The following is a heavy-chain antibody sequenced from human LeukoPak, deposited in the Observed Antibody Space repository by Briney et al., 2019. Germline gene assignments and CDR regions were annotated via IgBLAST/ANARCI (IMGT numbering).Heavy chain of an antibody. CDR1: GYSSTSYW. CDR2: IYPGDSDT. D-gene: IGHD3-10*01. J-gene: IGHJ4*02. CDR3: ATLVGYGSSFDY. Sequence: GESLKISCKGSGYSSTSYWIGWVRHVPGKGLEYMGIIYPGDSDTRYSPSLQGQVTISADKSISTAYLQWSSLKASDTAMYYCATLVGYGSSFDYWGQGTLVTVSS. V-gene: IGHV5-51*01.